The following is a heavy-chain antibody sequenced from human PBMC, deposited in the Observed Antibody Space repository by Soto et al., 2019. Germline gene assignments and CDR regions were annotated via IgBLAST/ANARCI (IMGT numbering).Heavy chain of an antibody. CDR1: GFTFSSYS. CDR2: ISSSSSTI. V-gene: IGHV3-48*02. D-gene: IGHD3-22*01. J-gene: IGHJ4*02. CDR3: AKVATQGNNYYHSTRSSFFDY. Sequence: GSLRLSCAASGFTFSSYSMNWVRQAPGKGVEWVSYISSSSSTIYYADSVKGRFTISRDNAKNSLYLQMNSLRDEDTAVYYCAKVATQGNNYYHSTRSSFFDYWGQGTLVTVSS.